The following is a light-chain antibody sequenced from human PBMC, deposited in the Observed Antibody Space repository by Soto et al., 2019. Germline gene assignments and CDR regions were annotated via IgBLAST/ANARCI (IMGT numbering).Light chain of an antibody. Sequence: DLQLTQSPSFLSASIGDRVTITCRASQGISNYLDWYQQKPGKAPKLLIFAASTLQSGVPARFSGSGSGKEFPLTISSLQPEDFATYWCQQVNSSQFTFGPGTKVDIK. CDR2: AAS. V-gene: IGKV1-9*01. J-gene: IGKJ3*01. CDR1: QGISNY. CDR3: QQVNSSQFT.